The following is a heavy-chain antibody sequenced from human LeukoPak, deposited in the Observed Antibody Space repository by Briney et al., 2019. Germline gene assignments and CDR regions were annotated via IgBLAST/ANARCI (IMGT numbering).Heavy chain of an antibody. J-gene: IGHJ4*02. V-gene: IGHV1-8*03. CDR2: MNPNSGNT. CDR3: ASGRRLITDYFDY. Sequence: ASVKVSCKASGYTFTSYDINWVRQATGQGLEWMGWMNPNSGNTGYAQKFQGRVTITRNTSISTAYMELSSLRSEDTAVYYCASGRRLITDYFDYWGQGTLVTVSS. CDR1: GYTFTSYD. D-gene: IGHD1-14*01.